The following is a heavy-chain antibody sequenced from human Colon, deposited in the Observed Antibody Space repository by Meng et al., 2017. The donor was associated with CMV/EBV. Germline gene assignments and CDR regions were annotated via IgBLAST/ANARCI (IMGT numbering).Heavy chain of an antibody. CDR1: GGSISNY. D-gene: IGHD4-11*01. Sequence: QVQLPRSGPGLVNPSEPLSLTCPVSGGSISNYWSWIRQPPGKRLEWIGYIYYTGSTNYNPSLKSRVTMSVDTSKNQFSLKLSSVTAADTAVYYCARVKLQNNQYYFDYWGQGTLVTVSS. V-gene: IGHV4-59*01. CDR3: ARVKLQNNQYYFDY. J-gene: IGHJ4*02. CDR2: IYYTGST.